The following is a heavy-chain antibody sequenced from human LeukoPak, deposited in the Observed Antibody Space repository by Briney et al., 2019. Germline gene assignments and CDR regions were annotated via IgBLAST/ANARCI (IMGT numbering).Heavy chain of an antibody. Sequence: PGGSLRLSCAASGFTFSSYAMSWVRQAPGKGLEWVSAISGSGGSTYYADSVKGRFTISRDNSKNTLYLQMDSLRAEDTAVYYCAKGTSVSPFVPFDYWGQGTLVTVSS. CDR2: ISGSGGST. D-gene: IGHD5/OR15-5a*01. J-gene: IGHJ4*02. V-gene: IGHV3-23*01. CDR3: AKGTSVSPFVPFDY. CDR1: GFTFSSYA.